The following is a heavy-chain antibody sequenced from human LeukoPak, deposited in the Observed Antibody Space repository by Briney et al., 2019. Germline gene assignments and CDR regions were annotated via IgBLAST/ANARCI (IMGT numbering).Heavy chain of an antibody. CDR1: GGSISSYY. CDR3: VRVQYSWG. Sequence: PSETLSLTCTVSGGSISSYYWSWIRQPPGKGLEWVSIIYNGGSTYYADSVKGRFTISRDKSTLYLQMNSLRAEDTAVYYCVRVQYSWGWGQGTLVTVSA. J-gene: IGHJ4*02. D-gene: IGHD1-26*01. V-gene: IGHV3-53*01. CDR2: IYNGGST.